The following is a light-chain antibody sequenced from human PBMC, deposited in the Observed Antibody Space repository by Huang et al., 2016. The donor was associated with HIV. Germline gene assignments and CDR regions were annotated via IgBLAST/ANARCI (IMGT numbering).Light chain of an antibody. CDR3: MEALQTPYT. J-gene: IGKJ2*01. Sequence: DVVMTQSPLSLPVPPGEPASISCRSSQSIRHRNGLNYLDWYLQKPGQSPQLLIHLGFSRASGVPDRFSGGCSGTDFSLNISRVEAEDAGIYYCMEALQTPYTFGQGTKLEIK. CDR1: QSIRHRNGLNY. V-gene: IGKV2-28*01. CDR2: LGF.